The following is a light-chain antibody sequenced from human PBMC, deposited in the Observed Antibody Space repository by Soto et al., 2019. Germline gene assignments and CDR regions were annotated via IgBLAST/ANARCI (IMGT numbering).Light chain of an antibody. J-gene: IGKJ4*01. CDR2: DAS. CDR1: QSVSSY. CDR3: QQRSNWPLT. V-gene: IGKV3-11*01. Sequence: EVVLTQSPATLSLSPGERATLSCRASQSVSSYLGWYQQKPGQAPRLLIYDASNRATGIPARFSGSGSGTDCSLTISSLEPEDFAVYYCQQRSNWPLTFGGGTKVEIK.